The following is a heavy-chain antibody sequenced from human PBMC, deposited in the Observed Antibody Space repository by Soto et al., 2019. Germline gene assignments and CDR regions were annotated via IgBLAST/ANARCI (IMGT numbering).Heavy chain of an antibody. CDR1: GGSISSGGYS. Sequence: QLQLQESGSGLVKPSQTLSLTCAVSGGSISSGGYSWSWIRQPPGKGLEWIGYISHSGSTYYNPSRKSRVTLSVDRSKNQFSLKLSSVTAADTAMYYCASGSHVPHYWGQGTLVTVSS. D-gene: IGHD6-6*01. J-gene: IGHJ4*02. CDR2: ISHSGST. V-gene: IGHV4-30-2*01. CDR3: ASGSHVPHY.